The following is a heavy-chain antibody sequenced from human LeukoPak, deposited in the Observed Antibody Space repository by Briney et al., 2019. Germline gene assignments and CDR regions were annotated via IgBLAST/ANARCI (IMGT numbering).Heavy chain of an antibody. D-gene: IGHD2-2*01. J-gene: IGHJ3*02. V-gene: IGHV1-2*02. CDR2: INPNSGGT. Sequence: ASVKVSCKASGYTFTGYYMHWVRQAPGQGLEWMGWINPNSGGTNYAQKLQGRVTMTTDTSTSTAYMELRSLRSDDTAVYYCARDPPYCSSTSCYPKAFDIWGQGTMVTVSS. CDR1: GYTFTGYY. CDR3: ARDPPYCSSTSCYPKAFDI.